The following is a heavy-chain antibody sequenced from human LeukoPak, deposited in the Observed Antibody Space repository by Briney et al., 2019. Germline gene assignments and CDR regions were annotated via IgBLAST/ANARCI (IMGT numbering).Heavy chain of an antibody. CDR1: GFTFSSYS. CDR3: ATSYDYYYMDV. Sequence: PGGSLRLSCAASGFTFSSYSMNWVRQAPGKGLEWVSSITSSSSYIYYADSVKGRFTISRDNAKNSLYLQMNSLRVEDTAVYYCATSYDYYYMDVWGKGTTVTVSS. J-gene: IGHJ6*03. V-gene: IGHV3-21*01. CDR2: ITSSSSYI.